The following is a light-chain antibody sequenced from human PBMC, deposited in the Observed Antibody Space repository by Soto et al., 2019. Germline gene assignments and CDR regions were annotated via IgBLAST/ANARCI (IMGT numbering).Light chain of an antibody. J-gene: IGLJ1*01. V-gene: IGLV2-14*01. CDR3: SSYTSSATTV. Sequence: QSALTQPASVSGSPGQSITISCTGTSNDFGTYNYVSWYQHQPGKAPRLIIYEVSNRPSGVSHRFSGSKSGHMASLNISGLQAEDEADYFCSSYTSSATTVFGTGTKVTVL. CDR1: SNDFGTYNY. CDR2: EVS.